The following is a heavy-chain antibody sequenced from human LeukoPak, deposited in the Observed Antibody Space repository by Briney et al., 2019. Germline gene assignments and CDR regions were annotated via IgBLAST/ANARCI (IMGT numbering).Heavy chain of an antibody. V-gene: IGHV3-33*01. J-gene: IGHJ3*02. Sequence: GRSLRLSCAASGFTFSSYGMHWVRQAPGKGLEWVAVIWYDGSNKYYADSVKGRFTISRDNSKNTLYLQMNSLRAEDTAVYYCAGVYDAFDIWGQGTMVTVSS. CDR2: IWYDGSNK. CDR3: AGVYDAFDI. CDR1: GFTFSSYG.